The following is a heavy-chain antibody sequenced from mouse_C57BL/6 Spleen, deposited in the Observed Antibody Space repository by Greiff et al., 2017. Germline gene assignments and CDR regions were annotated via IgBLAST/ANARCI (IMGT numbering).Heavy chain of an antibody. D-gene: IGHD1-1*01. Sequence: EVQLQQSGPVLVKPGASVKMSCKASGYTFTDYYMNWVKQSHGKSLEWIGVIHPYNGGTSYNQKFKGKATLTVDKSSSTAYMERNSLTSEDSAVYYCARGATVVAPFDYWGQGTTLTVSS. J-gene: IGHJ2*01. V-gene: IGHV1-19*01. CDR2: IHPYNGGT. CDR1: GYTFTDYY. CDR3: ARGATVVAPFDY.